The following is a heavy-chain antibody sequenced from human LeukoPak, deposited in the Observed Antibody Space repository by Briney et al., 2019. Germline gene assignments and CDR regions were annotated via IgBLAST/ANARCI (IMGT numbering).Heavy chain of an antibody. D-gene: IGHD6-13*01. Sequence: PGGSLRLSCAASGFTFSSYGMHWVRQAPGKGLEWVAVIWYDGSNKYYADSVKGRFTISRDNSKNTLYLQMNSLRAEDTAIYYCARVIRAAPGKGYFDYWGQGTLVTVSS. CDR1: GFTFSSYG. CDR2: IWYDGSNK. J-gene: IGHJ4*02. CDR3: ARVIRAAPGKGYFDY. V-gene: IGHV3-33*01.